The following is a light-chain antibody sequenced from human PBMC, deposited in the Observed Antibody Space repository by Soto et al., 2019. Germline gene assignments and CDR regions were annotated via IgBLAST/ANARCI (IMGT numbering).Light chain of an antibody. Sequence: EFVLTQSPGTLSLSPGERATLSCSASQTVRNNYLAWYQQRTGQAPRLLTYGASSRATGIPDRFSGSGSGTDFTLTISRLEPEDFAVYYCQQYGSLPQTFGQGTKVDIK. CDR1: QTVRNNY. CDR2: GAS. V-gene: IGKV3-20*01. CDR3: QQYGSLPQT. J-gene: IGKJ1*01.